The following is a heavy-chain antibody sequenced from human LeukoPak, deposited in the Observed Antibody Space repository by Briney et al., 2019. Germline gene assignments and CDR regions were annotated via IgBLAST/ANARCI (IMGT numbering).Heavy chain of an antibody. Sequence: QPGRSLRLSCAASGFTFSSYGMHWVRQAPGKGLEWVAVIWYDGSNKYYADSVKGRFTISRDNSKNTLYLQMNSLRAEDTAVYYCAREGSSGWNQGGALYNWFDPWGQGTLVTVSS. CDR3: AREGSSGWNQGGALYNWFDP. J-gene: IGHJ5*02. D-gene: IGHD6-19*01. CDR2: IWYDGSNK. V-gene: IGHV3-33*01. CDR1: GFTFSSYG.